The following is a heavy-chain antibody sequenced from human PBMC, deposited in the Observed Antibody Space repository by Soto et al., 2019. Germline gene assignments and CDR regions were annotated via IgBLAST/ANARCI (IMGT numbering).Heavy chain of an antibody. CDR3: ARVDRATLASRRTFDI. D-gene: IGHD6-13*01. CDR2: ISAYNGNT. V-gene: IGHV1-18*01. J-gene: IGHJ3*02. Sequence: ASVKVSCKASGYTFTSYCISWVRQAPGQGLEWMGWISAYNGNTNYAQKLQGRVTMTTDTSTSTAYMELRSLRSDDTAVYYCARVDRATLASRRTFDIWGQGTMVTVSS. CDR1: GYTFTSYC.